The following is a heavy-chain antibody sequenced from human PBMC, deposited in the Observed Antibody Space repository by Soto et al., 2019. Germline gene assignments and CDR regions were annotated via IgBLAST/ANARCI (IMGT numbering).Heavy chain of an antibody. J-gene: IGHJ4*02. V-gene: IGHV3-30-3*01. D-gene: IGHD6-19*01. CDR2: ISYDGSNK. Sequence: GGSLRLSCAASGFTFSSYAMHWVRQAPGKGLEWVAVISYDGSNKYYADSVKGRFTISRDNSKNTLYLQMNSLRAEDTAVYYCARLPGIAVAGTEGYWGQGTLVTVSS. CDR3: ARLPGIAVAGTEGY. CDR1: GFTFSSYA.